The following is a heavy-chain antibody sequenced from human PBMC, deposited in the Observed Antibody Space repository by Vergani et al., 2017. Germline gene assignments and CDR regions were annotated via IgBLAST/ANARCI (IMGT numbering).Heavy chain of an antibody. D-gene: IGHD2/OR15-2a*01. CDR3: VKEKIDLGSYFFDS. Sequence: EVQLLESGGGSAQPGESLRLSCVASGFTFTAHGLNWVRQAPGKGLEWVSGISGQNFRTHYADSVKGRFSISRDNSKNTVFLQMHSLRAEDTAIYYCVKEKIDLGSYFFDSWVQGTMVTVSS. V-gene: IGHV3-23*01. CDR2: ISGQNFRT. J-gene: IGHJ4*03. CDR1: GFTFTAHG.